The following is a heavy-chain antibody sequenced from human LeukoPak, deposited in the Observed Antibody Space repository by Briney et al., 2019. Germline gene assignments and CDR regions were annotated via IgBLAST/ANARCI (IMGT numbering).Heavy chain of an antibody. CDR2: IKQDGSEK. V-gene: IGHV3-7*03. CDR1: GFTFSSYW. Sequence: GGSLRLSCAASGFTFSSYWMSWVRQAPGKGLEWVANIKQDGSEKYYVDSEKGRFTISRDNAKNSLYLQMNSLRAEDTAVYYCARDLPNYDILTGYRWFDPWGQGTLVTVSS. J-gene: IGHJ5*02. CDR3: ARDLPNYDILTGYRWFDP. D-gene: IGHD3-9*01.